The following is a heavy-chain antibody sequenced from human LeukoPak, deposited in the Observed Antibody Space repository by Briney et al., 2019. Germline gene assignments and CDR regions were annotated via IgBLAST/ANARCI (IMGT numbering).Heavy chain of an antibody. V-gene: IGHV1-69*02. CDR2: IIPILGIA. CDR3: AAYCSSTSCYPVVDY. J-gene: IGHJ4*02. D-gene: IGHD2-2*01. Sequence: ASVKVSCKASGGTFSSYTISWVRQAPGQGLEWMGRIIPILGIANYAQKFQGRVTITADKSTSTAYMKLSSLRSEDTAVYYCAAYCSSTSCYPVVDYWGQRTLVTVSS. CDR1: GGTFSSYT.